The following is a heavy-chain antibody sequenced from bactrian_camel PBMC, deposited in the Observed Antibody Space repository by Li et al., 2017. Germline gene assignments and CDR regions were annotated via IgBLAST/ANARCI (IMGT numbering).Heavy chain of an antibody. CDR1: GLTFEGGN. CDR3: AADDTFGGYCEESDYFI. V-gene: IGHV3S55*01. D-gene: IGHD2*01. Sequence: HVQLVESGGGSVQAGGSLRLTCTAVGLTFEGGNQGWYRETPGNEFELVSSIAPDGSRWYADSVQCRFTISKDDSKNTLYLQMDNLKPEDTAMYYCAADDTFGGYCEESDYFIWGQGTQVTVS. J-gene: IGHJ4*01. CDR2: IAPDGSR.